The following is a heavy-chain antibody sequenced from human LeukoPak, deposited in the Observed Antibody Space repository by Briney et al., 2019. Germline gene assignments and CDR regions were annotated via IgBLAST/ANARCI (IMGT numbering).Heavy chain of an antibody. D-gene: IGHD6-13*01. Sequence: SVKVSCKASGGTFSSYAISWVRQAPGEGLEWMGGIIPIFGTANYAQKFQGRVTITADKSTSTAYMELSSLRSEDTAVYYCARSIRSGSSSWYVSDYWGQGTLVTVSS. CDR1: GGTFSSYA. J-gene: IGHJ4*02. CDR2: IIPIFGTA. V-gene: IGHV1-69*06. CDR3: ARSIRSGSSSWYVSDY.